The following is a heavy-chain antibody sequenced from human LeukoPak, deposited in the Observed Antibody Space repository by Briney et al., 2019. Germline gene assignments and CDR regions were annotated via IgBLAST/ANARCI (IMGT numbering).Heavy chain of an antibody. Sequence: SETLSLTCTVSVGSISNDYWSWIRHPPGKGVEWIGYIHYSGITNYNPSLESRVTISVDTSKHQFSLKLRSVTAADTAVYYCASLYYYGAAWYFDLWGRGTLVTVSS. CDR3: ASLYYYGAAWYFDL. J-gene: IGHJ2*01. D-gene: IGHD3-10*01. CDR2: IHYSGIT. V-gene: IGHV4-59*01. CDR1: VGSISNDY.